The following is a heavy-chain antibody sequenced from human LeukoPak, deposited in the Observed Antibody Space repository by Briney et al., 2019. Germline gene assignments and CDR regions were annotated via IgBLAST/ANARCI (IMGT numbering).Heavy chain of an antibody. V-gene: IGHV3-7*01. D-gene: IGHD3-10*01. CDR2: IKQDGSEK. J-gene: IGHJ4*02. CDR1: GFTFSGYH. Sequence: GGSLRLSCAASGFTFSGYHMNWIRQAPGKGLEWVANIKQDGSEKYYVDSVKGRFTISRDNARNSLFLQMNRLRAEDTAVYYCARVSKGWGGVSGDWGQGTLVTVSS. CDR3: ARVSKGWGGVSGD.